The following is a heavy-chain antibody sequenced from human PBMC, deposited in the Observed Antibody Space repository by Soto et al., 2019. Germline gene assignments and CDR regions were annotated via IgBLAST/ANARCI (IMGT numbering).Heavy chain of an antibody. CDR2: INHSGST. CDR3: ARAPNWFDP. V-gene: IGHV4-34*01. Sequence: SETLSLTCAVYGGSFSGYYWSWIRQPPGKGLEWIGEINHSGSTNYNPSLKSRVTISVDTSKNQFSLKLSSVTAADTAVYYCARAPNWFDPWGQGALVTVSS. CDR1: GGSFSGYY. J-gene: IGHJ5*02.